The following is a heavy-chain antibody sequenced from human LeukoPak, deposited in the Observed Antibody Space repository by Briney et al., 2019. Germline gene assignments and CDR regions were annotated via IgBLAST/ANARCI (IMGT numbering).Heavy chain of an antibody. D-gene: IGHD6-19*01. J-gene: IGHJ3*02. Sequence: GRSLRLSCAASGFTFSSYAMHWVRQAPGKWLEWVAAISYDGPNKYDVDSVKRRFTISRDNSKNTLYLQMNSLRAEDTAVYYCVRVRMSGWTLGYAFDIWGQGTMVTVSS. V-gene: IGHV3-30*04. CDR3: VRVRMSGWTLGYAFDI. CDR1: GFTFSSYA. CDR2: ISYDGPNK.